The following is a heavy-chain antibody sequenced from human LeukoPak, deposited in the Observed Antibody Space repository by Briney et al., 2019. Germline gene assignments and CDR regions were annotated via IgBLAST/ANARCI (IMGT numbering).Heavy chain of an antibody. Sequence: PGGSLRLSCAASAFTFIDYHMSWIRQAPGRGLEWVSYISGTSLTIFYADSVKGRFTVSMDNAKNSLYLQMNSLRAEDTAVYYCARMIADRPHYYYYMDVWGTGTTVTVSS. CDR2: ISGTSLTI. J-gene: IGHJ6*03. D-gene: IGHD6-6*01. CDR3: ARMIADRPHYYYYMDV. V-gene: IGHV3-11*04. CDR1: AFTFIDYH.